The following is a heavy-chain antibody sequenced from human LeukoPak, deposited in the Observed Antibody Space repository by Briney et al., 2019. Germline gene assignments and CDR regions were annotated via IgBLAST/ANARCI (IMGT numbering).Heavy chain of an antibody. CDR2: INPNSGGT. CDR1: GYTFTGYS. J-gene: IGHJ5*02. CDR3: ASLLIAAAGTSWFDP. V-gene: IGHV1-2*06. Sequence: ASVKVSCKASGYTFTGYSIHWVRQAPGQGLEWMGRINPNSGGTNYAQKFQGRVTMTRDTSISTAYMELGRLRSDDTAVYYCASLLIAAAGTSWFDPWGQGTLVTVSS. D-gene: IGHD6-13*01.